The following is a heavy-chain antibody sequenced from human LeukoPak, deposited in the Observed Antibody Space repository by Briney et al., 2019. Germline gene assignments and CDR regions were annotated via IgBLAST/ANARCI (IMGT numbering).Heavy chain of an antibody. CDR1: GGTFSSYA. D-gene: IGHD5-18*01. J-gene: IGHJ4*02. V-gene: IGHV1-69*06. Sequence: ASVKVSCKASGGTFSSYAISWVRQAPGQGLEWMGGIIPIFGTANYAQKFQGRVTITADKSTSTAYMELSSMRSEDTAVYYCARGEVIQLLNYWGQGTLVTVSS. CDR3: ARGEVIQLLNY. CDR2: IIPIFGTA.